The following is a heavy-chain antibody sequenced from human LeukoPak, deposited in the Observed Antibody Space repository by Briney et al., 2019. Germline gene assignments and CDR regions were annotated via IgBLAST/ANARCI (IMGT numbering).Heavy chain of an antibody. CDR2: ISTSSSTI. D-gene: IGHD4/OR15-4a*01. CDR3: ARDNSANYWAYFDY. V-gene: IGHV3-48*01. CDR1: GFTFSNYS. Sequence: GGSLRLSCAASGFTFSNYSMNWVRQAPGKGLEWVSYISTSSSTIFYADSVKGRFTISRDNAKNSLYLQMNSLRAEDTAVYYCARDNSANYWAYFDYWGQGTLVPVSS. J-gene: IGHJ4*02.